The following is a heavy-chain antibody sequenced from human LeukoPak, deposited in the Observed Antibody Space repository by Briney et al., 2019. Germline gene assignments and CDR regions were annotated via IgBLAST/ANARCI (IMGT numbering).Heavy chain of an antibody. CDR2: IGGGWVTT. Sequence: AGGSLTLACAASGYTFSSYSMHWVRQAPGRGPEFVSVIGGGWVTTFYADSVKDRFTISRDNSKNTLYLEMGSLRAEDMAVYYCAREGGGSGLWYYDLWGRGTLVTVPS. V-gene: IGHV3-64*02. D-gene: IGHD1-26*01. J-gene: IGHJ2*01. CDR3: AREGGGSGLWYYDL. CDR1: GYTFSSYS.